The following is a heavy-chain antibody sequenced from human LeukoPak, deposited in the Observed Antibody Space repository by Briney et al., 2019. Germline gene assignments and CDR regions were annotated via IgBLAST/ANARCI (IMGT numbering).Heavy chain of an antibody. CDR2: IGTTGDT. D-gene: IGHD4-17*01. V-gene: IGHV3-13*01. CDR1: GFTFSSYD. Sequence: PGGSLRLSCEVSGFTFSSYDMHWVRQTTGKGLEWVSGIGTTGDTHYPDSVKGRFTVSRENAKNSLYLQMNSLRAGDTAVYYCAPATPPTVNAFDIWGQGTMVTVPS. CDR3: APATPPTVNAFDI. J-gene: IGHJ3*02.